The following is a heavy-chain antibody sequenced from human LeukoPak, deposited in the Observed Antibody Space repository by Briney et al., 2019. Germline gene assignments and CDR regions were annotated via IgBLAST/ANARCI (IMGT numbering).Heavy chain of an antibody. D-gene: IGHD2-15*01. CDR2: ISYDGSNK. J-gene: IGHJ4*02. Sequence: GGSLRLSCAASGFSFSSYAMHWVRQAPGKGLEWVAVISYDGSNKYYADSVKGRFTISRDNSKNTLYLQMNSLRAEDTAVYYCARGSYCSGGSCYPLFDYWGQGTLVTVSS. V-gene: IGHV3-30*14. CDR3: ARGSYCSGGSCYPLFDY. CDR1: GFSFSSYA.